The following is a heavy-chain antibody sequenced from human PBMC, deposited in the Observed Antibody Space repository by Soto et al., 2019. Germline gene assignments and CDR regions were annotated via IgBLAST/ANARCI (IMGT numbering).Heavy chain of an antibody. CDR3: AREYYFYGSGSRLSWFDP. D-gene: IGHD3-10*01. J-gene: IGHJ5*02. CDR2: IYYSGST. V-gene: IGHV4-31*03. Sequence: SETLFLTCTVSGGSISSGGYYWSWIRQHPGKGLEWIGYIYYSGSTYYNPSLKSRVTISVDTSKNQLSLKLSSVTAADTAVDYCAREYYFYGSGSRLSWFDPWGQGTLVTVSS. CDR1: GGSISSGGYY.